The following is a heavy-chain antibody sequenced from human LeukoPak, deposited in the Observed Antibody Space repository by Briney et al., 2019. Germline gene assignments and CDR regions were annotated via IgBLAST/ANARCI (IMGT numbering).Heavy chain of an antibody. CDR2: ISGNGLGT. V-gene: IGHV3-23*01. Sequence: GESLTLPCAVSGFTFSRNAMNWVRQAPGKGLEWVASISGNGLGTYYADSVKGRFNISRDNSKNTLYLHMESLRTEDTAVYYCAKDANYFDSGSSSIPLDFWGQATRSTFSS. CDR3: AKDANYFDSGSSSIPLDF. J-gene: IGHJ4*02. D-gene: IGHD4/OR15-4a*01. CDR1: GFTFSRNA.